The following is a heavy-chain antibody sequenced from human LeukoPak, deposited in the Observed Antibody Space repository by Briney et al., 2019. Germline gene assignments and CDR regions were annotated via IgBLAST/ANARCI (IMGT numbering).Heavy chain of an antibody. J-gene: IGHJ5*02. CDR3: ARDNWFDP. CDR2: ISYDGSNK. Sequence: GGSLRLSCAASGFTFSSYGMHWVRQAPGKGLEWVAVISYDGSNKYYADSVKGRFTISRDNAKNSLFLQMNSLRAEDTAVYYCARDNWFDPWGQGTLVTVSS. CDR1: GFTFSSYG. V-gene: IGHV3-30*03.